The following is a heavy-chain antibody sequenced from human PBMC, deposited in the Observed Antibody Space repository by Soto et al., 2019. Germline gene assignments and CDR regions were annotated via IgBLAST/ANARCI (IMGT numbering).Heavy chain of an antibody. CDR3: ARDYSSYGHFEY. J-gene: IGHJ4*02. CDR1: GFTFSNYA. V-gene: IGHV3-23*01. CDR2: VTRGGSA. Sequence: GGSLRLSCAASGFTFSNYAMTWVRQAPGKGLEWVSGVTRGGSAYYADSVKGRFTISRDNSKNTVYLQMNSLRAEDTAVYYCARDYSSYGHFEYWGQGTLVTVSS. D-gene: IGHD5-18*01.